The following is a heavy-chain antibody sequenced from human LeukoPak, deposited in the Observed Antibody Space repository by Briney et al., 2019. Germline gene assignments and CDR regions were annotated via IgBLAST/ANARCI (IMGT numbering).Heavy chain of an antibody. CDR1: GFTLSSYA. D-gene: IGHD2-8*01. Sequence: GGSLRLSCAASGFTLSSYAMNWVRQAPGKGLEWVSAISGSGGSRYYADSVKGRFTISRDNSKNTPYLQMNSLRAEDTAVYYCAKDLYPLDYYFDYWGQGTLVTVSS. V-gene: IGHV3-23*01. J-gene: IGHJ4*02. CDR3: AKDLYPLDYYFDY. CDR2: ISGSGGSR.